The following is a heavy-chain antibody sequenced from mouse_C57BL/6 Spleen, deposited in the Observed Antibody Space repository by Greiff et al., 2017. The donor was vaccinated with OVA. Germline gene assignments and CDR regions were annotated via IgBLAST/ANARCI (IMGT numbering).Heavy chain of an antibody. CDR1: GYTFTSYW. D-gene: IGHD1-1*01. J-gene: IGHJ2*01. Sequence: QVQLQQPGAELVKPGASVKLSCKASGYTFTSYWMQWVKQRPGQGLEWIGEIDPSDSCTNYNQKFKGKATLTVDTSSSTAYMQLSSLTSEDSAVYYCATKRGTTVVGDVEPIDYWGQGTTLTVSS. V-gene: IGHV1-50*01. CDR2: IDPSDSCT. CDR3: ATKRGTTVVGDVEPIDY.